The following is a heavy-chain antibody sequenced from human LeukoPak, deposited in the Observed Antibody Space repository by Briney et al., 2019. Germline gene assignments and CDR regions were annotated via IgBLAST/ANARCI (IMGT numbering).Heavy chain of an antibody. V-gene: IGHV1-2*02. J-gene: IGHJ6*02. CDR3: ARGGIAAAGTDYYYGMDV. Sequence: ASVKVSCKASGYTFTGYYMHWVRQAPGQGLEWMGWINPNSGGTNYAQKFQGRVTMTRDTSISTAYIELSRLRSDDTAVYYCARGGIAAAGTDYYYGMDVWGQGTTVTVSS. CDR2: INPNSGGT. D-gene: IGHD6-13*01. CDR1: GYTFTGYY.